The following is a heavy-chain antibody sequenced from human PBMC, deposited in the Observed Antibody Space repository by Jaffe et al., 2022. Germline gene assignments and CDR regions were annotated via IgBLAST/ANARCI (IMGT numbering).Heavy chain of an antibody. Sequence: EVQLVESGGGLVQPGGSLRLSCAASGFTFSSYEMNWVRQAPGKGLEWVSYISSSGSTIYYADSVKGRFTISRDNAKNSLYLQMNSLRAEDTAVYYCARGYCGGDCYTSPFDYWGQGTLVTVSS. CDR1: GFTFSSYE. V-gene: IGHV3-48*03. J-gene: IGHJ4*02. CDR2: ISSSGSTI. D-gene: IGHD2-21*02. CDR3: ARGYCGGDCYTSPFDY.